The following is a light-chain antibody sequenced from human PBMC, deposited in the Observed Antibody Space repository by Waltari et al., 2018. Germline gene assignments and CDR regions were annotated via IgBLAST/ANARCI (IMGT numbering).Light chain of an antibody. V-gene: IGKV3-15*01. J-gene: IGKJ2*01. CDR3: QQYNNWRT. CDR2: GAS. Sequence: EELMTQSPATLSVSPGESTTLSCGASQSISRNFAWYQQKPGQAPMLLIYGASTRATGIPARFSGSSSGTEFTLTISSLQSEDVAVYYCQQYNNWRTFGQGTKLEIK. CDR1: QSISRN.